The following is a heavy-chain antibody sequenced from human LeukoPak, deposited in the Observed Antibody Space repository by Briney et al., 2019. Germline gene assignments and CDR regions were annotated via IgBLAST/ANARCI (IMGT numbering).Heavy chain of an antibody. CDR1: GYSFTSYW. D-gene: IGHD3-3*01. V-gene: IGHV5-51*01. Sequence: GESLKISCKGSGYSFTSYWIGWVGQVPGKGLEWMGFIYTVDSDNRYSPSFQGQVTISADKSISTAYLQWSSLKASDTAMYYCARLDYDFWSGWNAFDIWGQGTMVTVSS. CDR3: ARLDYDFWSGWNAFDI. J-gene: IGHJ3*02. CDR2: IYTVDSDN.